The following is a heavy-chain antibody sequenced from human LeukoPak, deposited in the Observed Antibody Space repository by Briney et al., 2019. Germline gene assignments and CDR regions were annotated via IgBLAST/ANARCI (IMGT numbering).Heavy chain of an antibody. CDR3: ARDREGVVVTAKGAFDT. CDR1: GGTFSSYA. Sequence: GSSVKVSYKASGGTFSSYAISWVRQAPGQGLEWMGRIIPIFGTANYAQEFQGRVTITTDESTSTAYMELSSLRSEDTAVYYCARDREGVVVTAKGAFDTWGQGTMVTVSS. CDR2: IIPIFGTA. V-gene: IGHV1-69*05. J-gene: IGHJ3*02. D-gene: IGHD2-21*02.